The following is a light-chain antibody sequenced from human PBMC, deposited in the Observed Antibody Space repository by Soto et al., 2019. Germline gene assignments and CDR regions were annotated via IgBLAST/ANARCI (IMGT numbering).Light chain of an antibody. CDR3: QESYSDHFT. V-gene: IGKV1-39*01. CDR2: SAS. J-gene: IGKJ3*01. Sequence: DIHMTHSPSSLSASVGDRVSITCRASQSISTYVNWYQQKQVNAPKVLIYSASNLQSGVPSRFSGSGSGTDFTLTISSLQPEDFATYYCQESYSDHFTFGPGTTVDIK. CDR1: QSISTY.